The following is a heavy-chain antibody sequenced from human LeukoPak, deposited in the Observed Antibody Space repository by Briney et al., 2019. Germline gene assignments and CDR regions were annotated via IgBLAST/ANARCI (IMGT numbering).Heavy chain of an antibody. J-gene: IGHJ4*02. Sequence: ASVKVSCNISGYTLTDFSMHWVRQAPGKGLEWMGGFNREDDEPVYAPHFRGRVTVTEDTSTDTAYMELSSLRSEDTAVYYCATLDSYYDNSGRPLIPDWGQGTLVTVSS. CDR1: GYTLTDFS. CDR2: FNREDDEP. V-gene: IGHV1-24*01. D-gene: IGHD3-22*01. CDR3: ATLDSYYDNSGRPLIPD.